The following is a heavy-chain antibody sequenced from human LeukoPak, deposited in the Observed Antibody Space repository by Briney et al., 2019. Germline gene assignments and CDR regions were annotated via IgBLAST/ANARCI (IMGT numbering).Heavy chain of an antibody. CDR1: GFTFSSYP. J-gene: IGHJ5*02. CDR2: ISGSCGGT. Sequence: GGSLRLSCAASGFTFSSYPVRGPRQAPGKGLEGVSAISGSCGGTYYADSVKGRFTISKDNSKSTLYLQMNSLSTEDTAVYYCAKTTTGYSSGRYPGWPVDTWGPGTLVTVSS. CDR3: AKTTTGYSSGRYPGWPVDT. D-gene: IGHD6-19*01. V-gene: IGHV3-23*01.